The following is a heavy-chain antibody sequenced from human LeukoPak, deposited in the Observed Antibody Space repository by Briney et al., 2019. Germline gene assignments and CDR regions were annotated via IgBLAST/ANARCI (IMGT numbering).Heavy chain of an antibody. CDR2: INCNSGGT. CDR1: GYIFTDYY. V-gene: IGHV1-2*06. J-gene: IGHJ4*02. Sequence: GASVKVSCKASGYIFTDYYLHWVRQAPGQGPEWMGRINCNSGGTMYAQNLQDRVTMTRVPSISTAYMELSRLTSDDTAVYYCARDLSSTSNWELDYWGRGTLVTVSS. CDR3: ARDLSSTSNWELDY. D-gene: IGHD1-1*01.